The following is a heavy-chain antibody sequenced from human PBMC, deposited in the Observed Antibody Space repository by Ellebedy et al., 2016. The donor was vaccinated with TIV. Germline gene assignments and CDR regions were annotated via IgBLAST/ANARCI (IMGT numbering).Heavy chain of an antibody. CDR2: IDNSGGAT. V-gene: IGHV3-23*01. D-gene: IGHD6-13*01. Sequence: GESLKISCAASGFTFSTYPMTWVRQAPGKGLEWVSSIDNSGGATSYTDSVEGRFTISRDNSKNTLYLQMNSLRAEDTALYYCAKDRTWSGDWYFDIWGRGTLVTVSS. CDR3: AKDRTWSGDWYFDI. J-gene: IGHJ2*01. CDR1: GFTFSTYP.